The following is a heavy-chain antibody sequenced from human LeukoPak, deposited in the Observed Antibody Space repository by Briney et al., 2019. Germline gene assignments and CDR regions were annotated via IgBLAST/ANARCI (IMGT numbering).Heavy chain of an antibody. CDR2: INPNSGGT. D-gene: IGHD5-18*01. V-gene: IGHV1-2*02. Sequence: ASVKVSCKTSGYSFTAFYMHWVRQAPGQGLEWMGWINPNSGGTNYAQKFQGRVTMTRDTSISTAYMELSRLRSDDTAVYYCARERGGYGKNFDYWGQGTLVTVSS. CDR1: GYSFTAFY. J-gene: IGHJ4*02. CDR3: ARERGGYGKNFDY.